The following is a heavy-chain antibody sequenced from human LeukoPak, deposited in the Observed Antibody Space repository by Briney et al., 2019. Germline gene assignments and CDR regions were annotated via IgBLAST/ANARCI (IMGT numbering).Heavy chain of an antibody. CDR2: ISGSGGST. D-gene: IGHD3-22*01. J-gene: IGHJ4*02. Sequence: GGSLRLSCAASGFTFSSYAMSWVRQAPGKGLEWVSAISGSGGSTYYADSVKGRFTISRDNSKNTLYLQMNSPRAEDTAVYYCAKDGSITMIVVVITEFDYWGQGTLVTVSS. CDR1: GFTFSSYA. CDR3: AKDGSITMIVVVITEFDY. V-gene: IGHV3-23*01.